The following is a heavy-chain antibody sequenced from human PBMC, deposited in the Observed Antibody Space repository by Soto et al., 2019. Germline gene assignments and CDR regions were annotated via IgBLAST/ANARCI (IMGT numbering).Heavy chain of an antibody. CDR3: ARGPEKYYGMDV. CDR1: GFTFSSYD. CDR2: IGTAGDT. Sequence: EVQLVESGGGLVQPGGSLRLSCAASGFTFSSYDMHWVRQATGKGLEWVSAIGTAGDTYYPGSVKGRFTISRENAKNSLYLKMNSLRAGDTAVYYCARGPEKYYGMDVWGQGTTVTVSS. J-gene: IGHJ6*02. V-gene: IGHV3-13*01.